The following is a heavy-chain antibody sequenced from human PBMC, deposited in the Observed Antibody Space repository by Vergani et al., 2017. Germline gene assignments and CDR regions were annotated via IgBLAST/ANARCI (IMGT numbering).Heavy chain of an antibody. CDR1: GFTFSSYG. D-gene: IGHD4-11*01. V-gene: IGHV3-21*01. J-gene: IGHJ4*02. CDR2: ISASGAPT. CDR3: AREMSNEGFDY. Sequence: EVQLVESEGGSVQPGGSLRLSCAASGFTFSSYGMHWVRQAPGKGLEWVSGISASGAPTYYADSVKGRFTISRDNAKNSLFLQMSSLKVEDTGVYYCAREMSNEGFDYWGQGTRVTVS.